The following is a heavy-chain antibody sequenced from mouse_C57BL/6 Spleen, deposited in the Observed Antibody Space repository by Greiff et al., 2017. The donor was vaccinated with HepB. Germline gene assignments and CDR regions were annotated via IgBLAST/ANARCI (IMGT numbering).Heavy chain of an antibody. CDR1: GFTFSDYG. CDR2: ISSGSSTI. D-gene: IGHD2-4*01. Sequence: DVKLVESGGGLVKPGGSLKLSCAASGFTFSDYGMHWVRQAPEKGLEWVAYISSGSSTIYYADTVKGRYTISRDNAKNTLFLQMNSLRSEDTAMYYCARDDSWFAYWGQGTLVTVSA. J-gene: IGHJ3*01. CDR3: ARDDSWFAY. V-gene: IGHV5-17*01.